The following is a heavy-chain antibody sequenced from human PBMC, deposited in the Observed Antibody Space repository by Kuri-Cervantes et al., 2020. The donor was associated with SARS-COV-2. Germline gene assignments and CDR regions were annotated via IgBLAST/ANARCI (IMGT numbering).Heavy chain of an antibody. CDR2: ISGSGGST. D-gene: IGHD6-13*01. Sequence: ETLSLTCAASGFTFSSYAMSWVRQAPGKGLEWVSAISGSGGSTYYADSVKGRFTISRDNSKNTLYLQMNSLSAEDTAVYYCAKVQQLGSSWYWFDPWGQGTLVTVSS. V-gene: IGHV3-23*01. CDR1: GFTFSSYA. J-gene: IGHJ5*02. CDR3: AKVQQLGSSWYWFDP.